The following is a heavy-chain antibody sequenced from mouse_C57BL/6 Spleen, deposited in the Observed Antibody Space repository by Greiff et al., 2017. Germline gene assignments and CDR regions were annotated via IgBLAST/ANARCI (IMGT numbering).Heavy chain of an antibody. CDR2: IDPSDSYT. CDR1: GYTFTSYW. Sequence: QVQLQQPGAELVMPGASVKLSCKASGYTFTSYWMHWVKQRPGQGLEWIGEIDPSDSYTNYNQKFKGKSTLPVDKSSSTAYMQLSSLTSEDSAVYYCARHDYVSYAMDYWGQGTSVTVSS. CDR3: ARHDYVSYAMDY. J-gene: IGHJ4*01. V-gene: IGHV1-69*01. D-gene: IGHD2-4*01.